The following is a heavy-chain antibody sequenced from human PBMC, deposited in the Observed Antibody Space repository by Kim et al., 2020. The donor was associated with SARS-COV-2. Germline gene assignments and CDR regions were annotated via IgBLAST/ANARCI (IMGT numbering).Heavy chain of an antibody. Sequence: GGSLSLSCAASGFTFSSYAMNWVRQAPGKGLEWVSTISGSGVYIYYADSVKGRFTISRDNSDNTVYLQMNSLRVEDTALYYCAKKNSSSGVIWFDPWGQGTLVTVSS. CDR1: GFTFSSYA. V-gene: IGHV3-23*01. CDR2: ISGSGVYI. CDR3: AKKNSSSGVIWFDP. J-gene: IGHJ5*02. D-gene: IGHD6-6*01.